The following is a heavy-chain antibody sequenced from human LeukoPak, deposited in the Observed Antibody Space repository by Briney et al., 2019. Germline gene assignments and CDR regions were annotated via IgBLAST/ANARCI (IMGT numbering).Heavy chain of an antibody. CDR3: AKDQRELLPLDY. V-gene: IGHV3-23*01. CDR1: GFTFSSYA. CDR2: ISGSGGST. J-gene: IGHJ4*02. Sequence: GGSLRLSCAASGFTFSSYAMSWVRQAPGKGLEWVSAISGSGGSTHYADSVKGRFTISRDNSRNTLYLQMNSLRAEDTAVYYCAKDQRELLPLDYWGQGTLVTVSS. D-gene: IGHD1-26*01.